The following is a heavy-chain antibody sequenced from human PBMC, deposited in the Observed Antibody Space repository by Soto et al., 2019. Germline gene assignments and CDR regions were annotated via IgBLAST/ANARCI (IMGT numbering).Heavy chain of an antibody. Sequence: QVQLVQSGAEVKKPGASVKVSCKASGYTFTSYGISWVRQAPGQGLEWMGWISAYNGNTNYAQKLQGRVTMTTDTSTSTAYMERRSRRSDDTAVYYCARAYGSGGGGPYYYYYYMDVWGKGTTVTVSS. CDR2: ISAYNGNT. CDR1: GYTFTSYG. CDR3: ARAYGSGGGGPYYYYYYMDV. D-gene: IGHD3-10*01. V-gene: IGHV1-18*01. J-gene: IGHJ6*03.